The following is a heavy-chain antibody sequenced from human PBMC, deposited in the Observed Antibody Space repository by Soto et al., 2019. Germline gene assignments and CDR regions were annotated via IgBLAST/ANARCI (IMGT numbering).Heavy chain of an antibody. CDR1: GFFISSGNY. Sequence: PSETLSLTCAVSGFFISSGNYWGWIRKPPGKGLEWIGGIFHGGNTYYNPTLKSRVTISVEMSKNQFSLKRNSVTAADTAVYYCARARWYDAFDVWGQGTVVTVSS. CDR3: ARARWYDAFDV. CDR2: IFHGGNT. J-gene: IGHJ3*01. D-gene: IGHD2-15*01. V-gene: IGHV4-38-2*01.